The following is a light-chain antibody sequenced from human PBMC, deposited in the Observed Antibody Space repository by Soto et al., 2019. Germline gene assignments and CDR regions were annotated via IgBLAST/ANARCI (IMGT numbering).Light chain of an antibody. J-gene: IGLJ2*01. Sequence: QSALTQPASVSGSPGQSITISCTGTGSDVGGYNYVSWYQQHPDKAPKLMIYEVSNRPSGVSNRFSGSKSGNTASLTISGLQAEDEADYYCSSYTSTTTPHVVFGGGTKVTVL. CDR3: SSYTSTTTPHVV. V-gene: IGLV2-14*01. CDR1: GSDVGGYNY. CDR2: EVS.